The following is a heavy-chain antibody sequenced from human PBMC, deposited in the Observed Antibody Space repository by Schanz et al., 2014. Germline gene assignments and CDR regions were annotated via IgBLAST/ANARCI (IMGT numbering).Heavy chain of an antibody. CDR2: ISGDHRNT. D-gene: IGHD3-22*01. J-gene: IGHJ4*02. Sequence: EVQLVESGGGLVQPGGSLRLSCAASGFTFSTHAMSWVRQAPGKGLEWVSSISGDHRNTFYADSVKGRFTISRDNSKNTLYLQMNSLRAEDTAIYYCAKDISDTSGKDDYWGQGTLVTVSS. V-gene: IGHV3-23*04. CDR3: AKDISDTSGKDDY. CDR1: GFTFSTHA.